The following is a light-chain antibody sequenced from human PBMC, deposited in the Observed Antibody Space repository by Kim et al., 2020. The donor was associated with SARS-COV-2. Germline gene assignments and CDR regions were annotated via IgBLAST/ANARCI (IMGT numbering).Light chain of an antibody. V-gene: IGLV3-1*01. CDR2: QDS. CDR3: QAWDSSNVV. CDR1: KLGDKY. J-gene: IGLJ2*01. Sequence: SYELTQQPSVSVSPGQTASITCSGDKLGDKYACWYQQKPGQSPVLVLYQDSKRPSGIPERFSGSNSGNTATLTNSGTQAMDEADYYCQAWDSSNVVFGGG.